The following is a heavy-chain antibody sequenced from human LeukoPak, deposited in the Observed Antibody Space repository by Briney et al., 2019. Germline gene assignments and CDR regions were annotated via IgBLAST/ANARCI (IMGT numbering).Heavy chain of an antibody. V-gene: IGHV6-1*01. CDR1: GDSVSSNSAA. CDR2: TYYRSKWYN. J-gene: IGHJ6*02. D-gene: IGHD1-26*01. Sequence: SQTLSLTCAISGDSVSSNSAAWHWIRQSPSRGLEWLGRTYYRSKWYNDYAVSVKSRITINPDTSNNQFSLQLNSVTPEDTAVYYCAREWELLHYYYYYGMDVWGQGTTVTVSS. CDR3: AREWELLHYYYYYGMDV.